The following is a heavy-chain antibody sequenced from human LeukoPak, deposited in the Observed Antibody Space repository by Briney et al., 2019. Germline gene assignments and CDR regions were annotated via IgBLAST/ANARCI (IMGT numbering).Heavy chain of an antibody. J-gene: IGHJ4*02. Sequence: PSETLSLTCAVYGGSFSGYYWSWIRQPPGKGLEWIGEINHSGSTNYNPSLKSRVTISVDTSKNQFSLKLSSVTAADTAVYYCARGARWLARHFDYWGQGTLVTVSS. CDR1: GGSFSGYY. CDR2: INHSGST. D-gene: IGHD5-12*01. CDR3: ARGARWLARHFDY. V-gene: IGHV4-34*01.